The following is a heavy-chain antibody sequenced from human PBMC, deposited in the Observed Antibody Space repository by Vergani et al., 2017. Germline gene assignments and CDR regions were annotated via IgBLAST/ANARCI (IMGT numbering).Heavy chain of an antibody. J-gene: IGHJ4*02. D-gene: IGHD2-15*01. Sequence: QVQLQESGPGLVKPPGTLSLTCAVSGGSISTNNWWSWVRQPPGKGLEWIGEIYHSGNTNYNPSLKSRVTISVDNSKNTLYLQMNSLRAEDTAVYYCARRMGFSFDYWGQGTLVTVSS. CDR2: IYHSGNT. CDR1: GGSISTNNW. V-gene: IGHV4-4*03. CDR3: ARRMGFSFDY.